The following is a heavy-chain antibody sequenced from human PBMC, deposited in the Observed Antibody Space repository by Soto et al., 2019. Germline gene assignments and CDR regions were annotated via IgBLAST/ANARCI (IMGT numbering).Heavy chain of an antibody. CDR3: AKVIFGGRGWVAFDI. CDR1: GFTFSSYG. Sequence: GGSLRLSCAASGFTFSSYGMHWVRQAPGKGLEWVAVISYDGSNKYYADSVKGRFTISRDNSKNTLYLQMNSLRAEDTAVYYCAKVIFGGRGWVAFDIWGQGTMVTVSS. CDR2: ISYDGSNK. D-gene: IGHD3-10*02. J-gene: IGHJ3*02. V-gene: IGHV3-30*18.